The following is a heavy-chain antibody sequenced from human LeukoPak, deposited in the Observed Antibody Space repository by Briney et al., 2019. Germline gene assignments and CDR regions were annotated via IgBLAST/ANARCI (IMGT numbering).Heavy chain of an antibody. CDR2: IKREGSET. J-gene: IGHJ4*02. CDR3: ARWHDY. Sequence: GGSLRLSCAASGFTFTNYWMNWFRQAPGKGLEWVANIKREGSETYYADSVKGRFTISRDNAKNSLYLQMHSLRTEDTAVYYCARWHDYWGQGTLVTVSS. V-gene: IGHV3-7*01. D-gene: IGHD5-12*01. CDR1: GFTFTNYW.